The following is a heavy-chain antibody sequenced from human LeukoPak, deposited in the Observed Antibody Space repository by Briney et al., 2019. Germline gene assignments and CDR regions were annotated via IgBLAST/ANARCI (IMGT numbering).Heavy chain of an antibody. D-gene: IGHD2-2*01. CDR3: ARGPYCSSTSCYNWFDP. J-gene: IGHJ5*02. CDR1: GYSFTDYY. Sequence: ASVKVSCKASGYSFTDYYIHWVRQAPGQGLEWMGRINPDSGGTNYAQKFQGRVTMTRDTSISTAYMELSRLISDDTAAYYCARGPYCSSTSCYNWFDPWGQGTPVTVSS. CDR2: INPDSGGT. V-gene: IGHV1-2*06.